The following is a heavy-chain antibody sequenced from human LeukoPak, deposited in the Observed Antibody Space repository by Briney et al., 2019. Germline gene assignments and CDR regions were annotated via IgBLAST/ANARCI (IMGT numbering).Heavy chain of an antibody. CDR3: ARAHETQQLYWFDP. J-gene: IGHJ5*02. V-gene: IGHV1-8*01. D-gene: IGHD6-13*01. Sequence: GASVKVSCKASGYTFTSYDINWVRQATGQGLEWVGWMNPNSGNTGYAQKFQGRVTMTRNTSISTAYMELSSLRSEDTAVYYCARAHETQQLYWFDPWGQGTLVTVSS. CDR2: MNPNSGNT. CDR1: GYTFTSYD.